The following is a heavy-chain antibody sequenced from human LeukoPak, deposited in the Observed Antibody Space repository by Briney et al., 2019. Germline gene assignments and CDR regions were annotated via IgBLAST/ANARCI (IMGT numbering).Heavy chain of an antibody. CDR2: INPNSGGT. CDR3: ARYLGIERLVDY. J-gene: IGHJ4*02. Sequence: ASVKVSCKASGYTFTSYDINWVRQATGQGLEWMGWINPNSGGTNYAQKFQGRVTMTRDTSISTAYMELSRLRSDDRAVFYSARYLGIERLVDYWGQGTLVTVSS. V-gene: IGHV1-2*02. CDR1: GYTFTSYD. D-gene: IGHD5-12*01.